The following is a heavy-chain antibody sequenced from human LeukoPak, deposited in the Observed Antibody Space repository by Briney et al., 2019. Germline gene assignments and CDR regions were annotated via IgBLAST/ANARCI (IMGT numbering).Heavy chain of an antibody. D-gene: IGHD3-22*01. CDR2: ISYDGSNK. J-gene: IGHJ6*02. CDR1: GFTFSSYG. CDR3: AKDTTDLYDSSGYYWASYYYYYGMDV. V-gene: IGHV3-30*18. Sequence: GRSLRLSCAASGFTFSSYGMHWVRQAPGKGLEWVAVISYDGSNKYYADSVKGRFTISRDNSKNTLYLQVNSLRAEDTAVYYCAKDTTDLYDSSGYYWASYYYYYGMDVWGQGTTVTVSS.